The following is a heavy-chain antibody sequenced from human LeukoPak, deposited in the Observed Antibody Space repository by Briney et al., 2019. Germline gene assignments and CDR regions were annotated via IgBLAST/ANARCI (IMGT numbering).Heavy chain of an antibody. CDR2: IIPIFGTA. CDR3: AREANGSGVGAY. J-gene: IGHJ4*02. D-gene: IGHD3-10*01. Sequence: GASVKVSCKASGGTFSSYAISWVRQAPGQGLEWMGGIIPIFGTANYAQKFQGRVTITADESTSTAYMELSSPRSEDTAVYYCAREANGSGVGAYWGQGTLVTVSS. CDR1: GGTFSSYA. V-gene: IGHV1-69*13.